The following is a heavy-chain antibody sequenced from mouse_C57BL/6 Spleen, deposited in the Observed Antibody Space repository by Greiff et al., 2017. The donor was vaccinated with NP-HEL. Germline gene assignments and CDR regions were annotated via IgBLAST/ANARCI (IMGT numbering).Heavy chain of an antibody. Sequence: EVKLVESGGGLVQPKGSLKLSCAASGFSFNTYAMNWVRQAPGKGVEWVARIRSKSNNYATYYADSVKDRVTISRDDSESMLYLQMNNLKTEDTAMYYCVRSMVTTGAWFAYWCQGTLVTVSA. D-gene: IGHD2-2*01. CDR1: GFSFNTYA. J-gene: IGHJ3*01. CDR2: IRSKSNNYAT. V-gene: IGHV10-1*01. CDR3: VRSMVTTGAWFAY.